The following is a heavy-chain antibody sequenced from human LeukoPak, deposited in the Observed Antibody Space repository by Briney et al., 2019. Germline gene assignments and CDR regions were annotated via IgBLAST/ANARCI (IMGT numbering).Heavy chain of an antibody. Sequence: SETLSLTCTVSGGSISSYYWSWIRQPPGKGLEWIGYIYYSGSTNYNPSLKSRVTISVDTSKNQFSLKLSSVTAADTAVYYCARHTTFGYCGSTSCYRSPDAFDIWGQGTMVTVSS. V-gene: IGHV4-59*08. D-gene: IGHD2-2*02. CDR2: IYYSGST. CDR1: GGSISSYY. J-gene: IGHJ3*02. CDR3: ARHTTFGYCGSTSCYRSPDAFDI.